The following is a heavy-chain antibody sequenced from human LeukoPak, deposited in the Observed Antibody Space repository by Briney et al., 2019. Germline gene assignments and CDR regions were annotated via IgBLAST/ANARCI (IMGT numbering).Heavy chain of an antibody. CDR2: IKQDGSEK. Sequence: GGSLRLSWAAPGFTFSSYWMSWVRQAPGKGLEWVSNIKQDGSEKYYVDSVKGRFTISRDNAKNSLYLQMNSLRAEDTAVYYCATSRDVLLWFGELSWGQGTLVTVSS. D-gene: IGHD3-10*01. V-gene: IGHV3-7*01. CDR1: GFTFSSYW. CDR3: ATSRDVLLWFGELS. J-gene: IGHJ5*02.